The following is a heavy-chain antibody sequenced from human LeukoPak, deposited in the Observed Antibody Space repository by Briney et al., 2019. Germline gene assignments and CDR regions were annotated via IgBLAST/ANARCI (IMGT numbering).Heavy chain of an antibody. CDR1: AGSFSSNA. CDR2: IIPILGIT. V-gene: IGHV1-69*04. D-gene: IGHD2-15*01. CDR3: ARERICRGGSCYLGSFDY. Sequence: SVKVSCKASAGSFSSNAISCVRRVPGQGLEWLGRIIPILGITNYAQNFQGRVTITADKSTSTAYMELSSLRSEDTAVYYCARERICRGGSCYLGSFDYWGQGTLVTVSS. J-gene: IGHJ4*02.